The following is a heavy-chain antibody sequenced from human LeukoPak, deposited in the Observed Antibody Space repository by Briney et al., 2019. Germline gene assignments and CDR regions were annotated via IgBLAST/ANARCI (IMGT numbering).Heavy chain of an antibody. V-gene: IGHV3-30*04. CDR2: ISYDGSNK. D-gene: IGHD1-26*01. CDR3: AKAEWELLGY. Sequence: GGSLRLSCTASGFTFGDYAMSWVRQAPGKGLEWVAVISYDGSNKYYADSVKGRFTISRDNSKNTLYLQMNSLRAEDTAVYYCAKAEWELLGYWGQGTLVTVSS. CDR1: GFTFGDYA. J-gene: IGHJ4*02.